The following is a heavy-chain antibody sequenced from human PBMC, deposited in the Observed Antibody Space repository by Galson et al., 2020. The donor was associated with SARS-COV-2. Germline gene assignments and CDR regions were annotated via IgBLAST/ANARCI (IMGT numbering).Heavy chain of an antibody. CDR1: GFTFSGYS. V-gene: IGHV3-21*01. D-gene: IGHD3-10*01. CDR2: ISSSRNSI. CDR3: ARTGYFASGTYWDAFDM. J-gene: IGHJ3*02. Sequence: NSGGSLRLSCAASGFTFSGYSMNWVRQAPGEGLEWVSSISSSRNSIYYADSVKGRFTISRDNAKNSLYLQMNSLRAEDTAVYYCARTGYFASGTYWDAFDMWGQGTLVTVSS.